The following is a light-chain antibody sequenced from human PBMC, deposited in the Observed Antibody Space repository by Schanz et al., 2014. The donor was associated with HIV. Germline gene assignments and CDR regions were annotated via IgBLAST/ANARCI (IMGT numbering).Light chain of an antibody. J-gene: IGLJ1*01. CDR3: SSFSTSDTPI. CDR2: DVT. V-gene: IGLV2-14*03. Sequence: QSALTQPASVSGSPGQSITISCTGTSSDIGGYDVVSWYQQHPDKAPKLIIYDVTTRPSGISYRFSGSKSGNTASLTISGLQAADEADYYCSSFSTSDTPIFGTGTKLTAL. CDR1: SSDIGGYDV.